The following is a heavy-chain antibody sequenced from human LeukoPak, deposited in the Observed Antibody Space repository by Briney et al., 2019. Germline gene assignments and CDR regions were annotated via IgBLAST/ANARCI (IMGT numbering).Heavy chain of an antibody. CDR2: MNPNSGNT. CDR3: ARGFGDYVWGSYRYTGAFDI. D-gene: IGHD3-16*02. CDR1: GYTFTSYD. V-gene: IGHV1-8*03. J-gene: IGHJ3*02. Sequence: ASVKVSCKASGYTFTSYDINWVRQATGQGLEWMGWMNPNSGNTGYAQKFQGRVTITRNTSISTAYMELSSLRSEDTAVYYCARGFGDYVWGSYRYTGAFDIWGQGTMVTVSS.